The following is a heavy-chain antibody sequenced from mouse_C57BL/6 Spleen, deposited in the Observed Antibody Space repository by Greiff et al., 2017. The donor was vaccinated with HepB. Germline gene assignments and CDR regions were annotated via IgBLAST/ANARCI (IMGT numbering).Heavy chain of an antibody. Sequence: QVQLKQPGAELVKPGASVKMSCKASGYTFTSYWITWVKQRPGQGLEWIGDIYPGSGSTNYNEKFKSKATLTVDTSSSTAYMQLSSLTSEDSAVYYCARLDDYGNYFDYWGQGTTLTVSS. CDR2: IYPGSGST. V-gene: IGHV1-55*01. D-gene: IGHD2-4*01. J-gene: IGHJ2*01. CDR3: ARLDDYGNYFDY. CDR1: GYTFTSYW.